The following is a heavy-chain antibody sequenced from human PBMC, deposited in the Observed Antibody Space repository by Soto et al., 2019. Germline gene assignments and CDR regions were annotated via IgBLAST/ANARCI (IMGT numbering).Heavy chain of an antibody. Sequence: SVKVSCKASGYTFTTYDINWVRQAPGQGLEWLGWMDPNSGSTGYAQNFQGRITMTRNISRNTAHMELSSLQSEDTAGYYCARERKFDFWRKGLDVWGQGTTVTVSS. D-gene: IGHD3-3*01. V-gene: IGHV1-8*01. CDR1: GYTFTTYD. CDR2: MDPNSGST. J-gene: IGHJ6*02. CDR3: ARERKFDFWRKGLDV.